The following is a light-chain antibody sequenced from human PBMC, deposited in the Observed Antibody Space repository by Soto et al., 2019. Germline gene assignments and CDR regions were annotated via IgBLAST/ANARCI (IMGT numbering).Light chain of an antibody. CDR2: DAS. CDR3: QQYNSYST. Sequence: DIQMTQSPSTLSASVGDRVTITCRASQRISSWLAWYQQKPGKAPKLLIYDASSLESGVPSRFSGSASGTEFTLTISSLQPDDFATYYCQQYNSYSTLGQGTKLEIK. CDR1: QRISSW. V-gene: IGKV1-5*01. J-gene: IGKJ2*01.